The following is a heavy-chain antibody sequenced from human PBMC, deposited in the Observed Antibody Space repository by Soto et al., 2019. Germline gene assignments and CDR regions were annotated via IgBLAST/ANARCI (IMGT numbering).Heavy chain of an antibody. V-gene: IGHV3-48*02. Sequence: HPGGSLRLSCAASGFTFSSYSMNWVRQAPGKGLEWVSYISSSSSTIYYADSVKGRFTISRDNAKNSLYLQMNSLRDEDTAVYYCARDGGLITMIVVVAYYYYYGMDVWGQGTTVTVSS. CDR2: ISSSSSTI. CDR1: GFTFSSYS. D-gene: IGHD3-22*01. J-gene: IGHJ6*02. CDR3: ARDGGLITMIVVVAYYYYYGMDV.